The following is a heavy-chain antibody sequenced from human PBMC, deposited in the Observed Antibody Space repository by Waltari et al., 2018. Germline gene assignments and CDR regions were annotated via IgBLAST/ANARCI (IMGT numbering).Heavy chain of an antibody. CDR2: INHSGST. Sequence: QVQLQQWGAGLLKPSETLSLTCAVYGGSFSGYYWSWIRQPPGKGLEWIGEINHSGSTNYNPSLKSRVTISVDTSKNQFSLKLSSVTAADTAVYYSARRKLRIGNLDPWGQGTLVTVSS. CDR1: GGSFSGYY. V-gene: IGHV4-34*01. J-gene: IGHJ5*02. D-gene: IGHD2-15*01. CDR3: ARRKLRIGNLDP.